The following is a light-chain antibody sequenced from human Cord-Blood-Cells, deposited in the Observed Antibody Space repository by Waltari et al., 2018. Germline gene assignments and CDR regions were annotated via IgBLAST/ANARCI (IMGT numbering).Light chain of an antibody. CDR3: QSYDSSLSGWV. CDR1: SSNIGARYD. V-gene: IGLV1-40*01. J-gene: IGLJ3*02. CDR2: GNS. Sequence: QSVLTQPPSVSGAPGHRVTISCTGSSSNIGARYDVHWYQHLPGTAPKLLIYGNSNRPSGVPDRFSGSKSGTSASLAITGLQAEDEADYYCQSYDSSLSGWVFGGGTKLTVL.